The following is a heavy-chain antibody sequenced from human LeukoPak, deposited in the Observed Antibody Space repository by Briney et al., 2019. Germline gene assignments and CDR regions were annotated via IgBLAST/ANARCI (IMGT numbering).Heavy chain of an antibody. D-gene: IGHD6-19*01. CDR1: GGSISSYY. CDR2: IYYNGST. CDR3: ARVLSSGWSDPLFDY. V-gene: IGHV4-59*01. J-gene: IGHJ4*02. Sequence: SETLSLTCTVSGGSISSYYWSWIRQPPGKGLEWIGYIYYNGSTNYNPSLKSRVTISVDTSKNQFSLKLSSVTAADTAVYYCARVLSSGWSDPLFDYWGQGTLVTVSS.